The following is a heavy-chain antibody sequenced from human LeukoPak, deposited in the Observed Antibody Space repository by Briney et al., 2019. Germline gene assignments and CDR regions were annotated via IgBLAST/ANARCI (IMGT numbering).Heavy chain of an antibody. J-gene: IGHJ4*02. Sequence: SETLSLTCTVSGGSISSYYWSWIRQPPGKGLEWIGYIYCSGSTNYNPSLKGRVTISVDTSKNQFSLKLSSVTAADTAVYYCARAWGLERVYDYWGQGTLVTVSS. V-gene: IGHV4-59*01. D-gene: IGHD7-27*01. CDR3: ARAWGLERVYDY. CDR2: IYCSGST. CDR1: GGSISSYY.